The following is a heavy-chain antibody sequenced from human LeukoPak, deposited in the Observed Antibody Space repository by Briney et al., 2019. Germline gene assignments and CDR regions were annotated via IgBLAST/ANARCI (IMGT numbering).Heavy chain of an antibody. CDR2: ISAYNGNT. V-gene: IGHV1-18*01. Sequence: ASVKVSCKASGYSFSTYGISWVRQAPGQGLEWMGWISAYNGNTNYAQKLQGRVTMTTDKSTSTAYMELMSLRSDDTAVYYCARGRGMITFGGVTDYWGQGTLVTVSS. CDR3: ARGRGMITFGGVTDY. D-gene: IGHD3-16*01. CDR1: GYSFSTYG. J-gene: IGHJ4*02.